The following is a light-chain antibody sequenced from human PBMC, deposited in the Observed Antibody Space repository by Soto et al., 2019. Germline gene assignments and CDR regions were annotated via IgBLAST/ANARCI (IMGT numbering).Light chain of an antibody. J-gene: IGKJ5*01. CDR3: QQRANWRIT. CDR1: QSVSSS. V-gene: IGKV3-11*01. CDR2: DTS. Sequence: EIVLTQSPATLSLSPGERVTLSCRASQSVSSSLAWYQQKPGQAPRLLIYDTSNRATGIPARFSGSGSGTDFTLTISSLEPEDFAVYYCQQRANWRITFGQGTRLEI.